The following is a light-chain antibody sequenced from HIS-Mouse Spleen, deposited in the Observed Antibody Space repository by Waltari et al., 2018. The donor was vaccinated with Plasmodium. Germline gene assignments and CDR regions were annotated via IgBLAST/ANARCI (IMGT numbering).Light chain of an antibody. CDR2: EGS. V-gene: IGLV2-23*01. CDR3: CSYAGSSTYV. J-gene: IGLJ1*01. CDR1: SSDVGRYNL. Sequence: QSALTQPASVSGSPGQTITISCTGTSSDVGRYNLVSWYQQHPGKAPKLMIYEGSKRPSGVFNRFSGSKSGNTASLTISGLQAEDEADYYCCSYAGSSTYVFGTGTKVTVL.